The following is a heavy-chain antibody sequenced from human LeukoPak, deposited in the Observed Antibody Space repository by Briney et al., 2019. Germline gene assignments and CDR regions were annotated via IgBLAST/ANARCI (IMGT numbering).Heavy chain of an antibody. CDR3: ARERGIVVVPAAMNY. V-gene: IGHV1-18*01. J-gene: IGHJ4*02. CDR1: GYTFTCYG. Sequence: ASVKVSCKASGYTFTCYGISWVRQAPGQGLEWMGWISAYNGNTNYAQKLQGRVTMTTDTSTSTAYMELRSLRSDDTAVYYCARERGIVVVPAAMNYWGQGTLVTVSS. D-gene: IGHD2-2*01. CDR2: ISAYNGNT.